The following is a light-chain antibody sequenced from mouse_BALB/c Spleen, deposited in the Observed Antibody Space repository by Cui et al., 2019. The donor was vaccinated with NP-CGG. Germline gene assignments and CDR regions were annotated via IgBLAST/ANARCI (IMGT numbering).Light chain of an antibody. V-gene: IGLV1*01. Sequence: QAVLPQQSPLTTSPGETVTLTCRSSTGTVTTSNYANWVQKKPDHLFTGLIGGTNNRAPGVPARFSGSLIGDKAALTITGAQTEDEAIYFCALWYSNHWVFGGGTKLTVL. CDR3: ALWYSNHWV. CDR2: GTN. J-gene: IGLJ1*01. CDR1: TGTVTTSNY.